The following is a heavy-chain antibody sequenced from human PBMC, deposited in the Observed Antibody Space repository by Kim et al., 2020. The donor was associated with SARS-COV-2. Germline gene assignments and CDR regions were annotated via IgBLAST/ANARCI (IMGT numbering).Heavy chain of an antibody. D-gene: IGHD4-17*01. V-gene: IGHV2-70*11. CDR2: IDWDNDK. Sequence: SGPTLVNPTQILTLTCSFSGFSLTTRGMCVSWIRQPPGKALEWLARIDWDNDKYYRKSLKTRLTISKDTSKNQVVLTMTNVDPVDTATYYCARTHNAGGGTTVTASKAYWFDPWGQGTLVTVSS. CDR3: ARTHNAGGGTTVTASKAYWFDP. J-gene: IGHJ5*02. CDR1: GFSLTTRGMC.